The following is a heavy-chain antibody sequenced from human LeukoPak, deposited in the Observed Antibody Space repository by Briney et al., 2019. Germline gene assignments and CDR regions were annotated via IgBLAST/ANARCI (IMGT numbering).Heavy chain of an antibody. D-gene: IGHD2-21*01. CDR3: AKSDCGTIGCKLLDY. Sequence: GGSLRLSCAGSGFTFNNYAMSWVRQAPGKGLEWVSAINSGGDATEYADSVRGRFTISRDNSKNTLSLQLNSLRADDTAIYYCAKSDCGTIGCKLLDYWGQGTLVTVSS. V-gene: IGHV3-23*01. J-gene: IGHJ4*02. CDR2: INSGGDAT. CDR1: GFTFNNYA.